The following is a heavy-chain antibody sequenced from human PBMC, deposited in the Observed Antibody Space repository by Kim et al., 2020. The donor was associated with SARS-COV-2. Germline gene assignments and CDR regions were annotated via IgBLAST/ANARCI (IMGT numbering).Heavy chain of an antibody. D-gene: IGHD6-13*01. V-gene: IGHV3-9*01. J-gene: IGHJ4*02. CDR3: AKDITSGYSSSWFPFDY. Sequence: VKGRFTISRDNAKKSLYMQMNSLRAEDTALYYCAKDITSGYSSSWFPFDYWGQGTLVTVSS.